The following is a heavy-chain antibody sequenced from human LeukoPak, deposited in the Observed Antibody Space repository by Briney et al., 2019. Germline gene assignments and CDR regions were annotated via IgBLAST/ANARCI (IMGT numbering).Heavy chain of an antibody. CDR2: IYYSGST. CDR3: ARGVVVVPAAISDAFDI. CDR1: GGSISSYY. D-gene: IGHD2-2*01. V-gene: IGHV4-59*01. J-gene: IGHJ3*02. Sequence: ASETLSLTCTVSGGSISSYYWSWIRQPPGKGLEWIGYIYYSGSTNYNPSLKSRVTISVDTSKNQFSLKLSSVTAADTAVYYCARGVVVVPAAISDAFDIWGQGTMVTVSS.